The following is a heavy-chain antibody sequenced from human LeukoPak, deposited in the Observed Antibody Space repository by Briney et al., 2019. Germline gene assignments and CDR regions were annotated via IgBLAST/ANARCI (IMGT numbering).Heavy chain of an antibody. CDR2: INPNSGGT. D-gene: IGHD3-3*01. V-gene: IGHV1-2*02. J-gene: IGHJ5*02. Sequence: ASVKVSCKASGYTLTGYYMHWVRQAPGQGLEWMGWINPNSGGTNYAQKFQGRVTMTRDTSISTAYMELSRLRSDDTAVYYCARKYDFWSGFPGTIGWFDPWGQGTLVTVSS. CDR1: GYTLTGYY. CDR3: ARKYDFWSGFPGTIGWFDP.